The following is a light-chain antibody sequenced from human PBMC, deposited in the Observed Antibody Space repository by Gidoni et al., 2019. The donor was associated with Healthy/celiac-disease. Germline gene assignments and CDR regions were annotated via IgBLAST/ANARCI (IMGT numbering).Light chain of an antibody. CDR3: QAWDGPNVV. Sequence: SYELTPPPSVSVSPGQTASIPCYGDKLGDEYACWYQQKPGQYPVLVIYQDSQRPSGIPERFSGSNSGNTATLTISWTQAMDGAYYYCQAWDGPNVVFGGGTKLTVL. J-gene: IGLJ2*01. V-gene: IGLV3-1*01. CDR2: QDS. CDR1: KLGDEY.